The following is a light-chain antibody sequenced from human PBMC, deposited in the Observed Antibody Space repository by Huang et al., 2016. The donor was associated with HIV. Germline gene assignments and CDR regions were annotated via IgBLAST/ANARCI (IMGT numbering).Light chain of an antibody. Sequence: DIQMTQSPSSLSASVGDSVTTTCRASQDIDNYLAWYQQNPGKVTKLLIFAASALKSGVPPRFSGSGSGTHFSLNISSLQPEDVATYYCQKYNSAPITFGQGTRLEI. V-gene: IGKV1-27*01. CDR2: AAS. CDR1: QDIDNY. J-gene: IGKJ5*01. CDR3: QKYNSAPIT.